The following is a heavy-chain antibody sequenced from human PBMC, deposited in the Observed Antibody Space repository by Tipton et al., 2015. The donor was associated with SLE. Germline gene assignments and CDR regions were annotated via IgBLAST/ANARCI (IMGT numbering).Heavy chain of an antibody. CDR2: IYTSGST. CDR3: ARGLSLDYYYGMDV. CDR1: GGSISSGSYY. V-gene: IGHV4-61*02. Sequence: TLSLTCTVSGGSISSGSYYWSWIRQPAGKGLEWIGRIYTSGSTNYNPSLKSRVTISVDTSKNQFSLKLSSVTAADTAVYYRARGLSLDYYYGMDVWGQGTTVTVSS. J-gene: IGHJ6*02.